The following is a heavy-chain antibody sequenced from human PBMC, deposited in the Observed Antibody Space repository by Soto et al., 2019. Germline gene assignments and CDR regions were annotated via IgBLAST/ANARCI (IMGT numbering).Heavy chain of an antibody. D-gene: IGHD2-15*01. CDR1: GYTFTTHG. J-gene: IGHJ5*02. V-gene: IGHV1-18*01. CDR2: VRGVNGHT. CDR3: ARDLGYCRSGTCYREWFDP. Sequence: QVQLVQSGAEVKKPGASVKVSCKASGYTFTTHGISWVRQVPGQGLEWMGWVRGVNGHTNYAQSLQGRVTMTTDTSKNTAYMELRSLRSDDTAVYYCARDLGYCRSGTCYREWFDPWGQGTLVTVSS.